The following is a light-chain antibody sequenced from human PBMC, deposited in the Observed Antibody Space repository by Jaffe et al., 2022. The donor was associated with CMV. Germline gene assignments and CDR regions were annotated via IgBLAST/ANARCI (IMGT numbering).Light chain of an antibody. V-gene: IGLV1-44*01. Sequence: QSVLSQPPSVSGTPGQTITISCSGSRSNIGSNTVNWYQQLPGAAPQLLIFSNNQRPSGVPARFSGSKSGTSASLVISELQSEDEAAYSCATWDDSPNGWVFGGGTKVTVL. CDR3: ATWDDSPNGWV. J-gene: IGLJ3*02. CDR2: SNN. CDR1: RSNIGSNT.